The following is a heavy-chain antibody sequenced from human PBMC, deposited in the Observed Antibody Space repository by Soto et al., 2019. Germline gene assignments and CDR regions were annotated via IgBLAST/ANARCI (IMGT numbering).Heavy chain of an antibody. CDR1: GYSFTSLD. D-gene: IGHD3-10*01. V-gene: IGHV1-8*01. J-gene: IGHJ4*02. CDR2: MSPGSGSA. CDR3: VRGVDAGVDF. Sequence: QVQLVQSGAEVKELGASVKVSCQASGYSFTSLDINWMRQATGQGLEWMGWMSPGSGSAGYAQKFQGRVTMTRDTSRGTAYMELSSLRSEDTAVYYCVRGVDAGVDFWGQGTLVTV.